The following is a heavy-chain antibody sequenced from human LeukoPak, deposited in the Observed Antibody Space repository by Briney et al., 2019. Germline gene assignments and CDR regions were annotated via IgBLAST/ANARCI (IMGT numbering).Heavy chain of an antibody. J-gene: IGHJ6*02. CDR2: IIPILGIA. Sequence: ASVKVSYKASGGTFSSYAISWVRQAPGQGLEWMGRIIPILGIANYAQKFQGRVTITADKSTSTAYMELSSLRSEDTAVYYCARDPGGVVNYYYYYGMDVWGQGTTVTVSS. CDR1: GGTFSSYA. CDR3: ARDPGGVVNYYYYYGMDV. V-gene: IGHV1-69*04. D-gene: IGHD2-8*02.